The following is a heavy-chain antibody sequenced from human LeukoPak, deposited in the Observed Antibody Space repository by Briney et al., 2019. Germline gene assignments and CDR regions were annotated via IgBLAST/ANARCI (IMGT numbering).Heavy chain of an antibody. D-gene: IGHD5-24*01. J-gene: IGHJ4*02. Sequence: GGSLRLSCAASGFTFSSSWMTWVRQAPGKGLEWVAHIKEDGTDEYYVDSVKGRFTISRDNAKNSLYLQMNGLRAEDAAVYYCARWSDGWVFDYWGQGTLVSVSS. CDR1: GFTFSSSW. CDR2: IKEDGTDE. CDR3: ARWSDGWVFDY. V-gene: IGHV3-7*05.